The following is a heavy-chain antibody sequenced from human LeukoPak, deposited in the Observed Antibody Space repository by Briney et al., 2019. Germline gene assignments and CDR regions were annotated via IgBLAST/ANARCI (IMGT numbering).Heavy chain of an antibody. CDR1: AGSITRRDHH. CDR2: TPDTWGT. V-gene: IGHV4-39*01. Sequence: SETLSLTCTVSAGSITRRDHHWVGIREPPGKGLEWIGTTPDTWGTYYTPSLRSRLTISIDTSKNQFSLQLSSVTAADTAVYYCARGYYFDSSAPLADCWDQGTLVTVSS. D-gene: IGHD3-22*01. J-gene: IGHJ4*02. CDR3: ARGYYFDSSAPLADC.